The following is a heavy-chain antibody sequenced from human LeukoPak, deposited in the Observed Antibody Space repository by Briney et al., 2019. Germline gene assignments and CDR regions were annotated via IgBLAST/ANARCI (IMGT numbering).Heavy chain of an antibody. Sequence: GGSLRLSCAASGITFSSYAMSWVRQAPGKGLEWVSGISGSGDNTYYADSVKGRFTMSRDNSKNTLYLQMNSLRAEDTAVYYCAKVPVRDAFDIWGQGTMVTVSS. J-gene: IGHJ3*02. V-gene: IGHV3-23*01. CDR1: GITFSSYA. D-gene: IGHD3-10*01. CDR2: ISGSGDNT. CDR3: AKVPVRDAFDI.